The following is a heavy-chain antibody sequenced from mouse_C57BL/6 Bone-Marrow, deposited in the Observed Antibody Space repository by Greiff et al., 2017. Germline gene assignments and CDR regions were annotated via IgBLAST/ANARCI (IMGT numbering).Heavy chain of an antibody. CDR1: GYTFTSYS. CDR2: IHPSNDDT. CDR3: ARNGTYYGWFDY. Sequence: VQLQQPGAELVKPGASVKLSCKASGYTFTSYSMQWVKQRPGQGLEWIGNIHPSNDDTNYNQKFKGKATLTVETSSSTAYMQLSSLTSDDSAVYYCARNGTYYGWFDYWGQGTTVTVSS. D-gene: IGHD2-9*01. V-gene: IGHV1-50*01. J-gene: IGHJ2*01.